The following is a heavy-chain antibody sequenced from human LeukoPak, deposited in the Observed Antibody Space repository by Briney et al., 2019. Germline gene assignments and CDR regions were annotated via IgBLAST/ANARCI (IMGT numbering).Heavy chain of an antibody. Sequence: GASVKVSCKASGYTFTSYDINWVRQAPGQGLEWMGWMNPNSGNTGYAQKFQGRVTITRNTTISTAYMELSSLRSEDTAVYYCARGHDCSNYDGGAFDIWGQGTMVTVSS. CDR1: GYTFTSYD. J-gene: IGHJ3*02. CDR3: ARGHDCSNYDGGAFDI. CDR2: MNPNSGNT. V-gene: IGHV1-8*03. D-gene: IGHD4-11*01.